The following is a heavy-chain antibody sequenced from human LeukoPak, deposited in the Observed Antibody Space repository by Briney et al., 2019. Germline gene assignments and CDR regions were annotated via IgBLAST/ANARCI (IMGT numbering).Heavy chain of an antibody. J-gene: IGHJ5*02. D-gene: IGHD6-19*01. Sequence: GASVKVSCKASGYTFTSCDINWVRQATGQGLEWMGWMNPNSGNTGYAQKFQGRVTMTRNTSISTAYMELSSLRSEDTAVYYCARPDPPGYSSGWYLRFDPWGQGTLVTVSS. CDR2: MNPNSGNT. V-gene: IGHV1-8*01. CDR1: GYTFTSCD. CDR3: ARPDPPGYSSGWYLRFDP.